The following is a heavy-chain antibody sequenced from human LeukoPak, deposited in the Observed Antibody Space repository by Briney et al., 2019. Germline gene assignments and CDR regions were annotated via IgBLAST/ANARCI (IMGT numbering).Heavy chain of an antibody. V-gene: IGHV1-2*02. J-gene: IGHJ4*02. CDR2: INPNSGGT. Sequence: ASVKVSCEASGYTFTGYYMHWVRQAPGQGLEWMGWINPNSGGTNYAQKFQGRVTMTRETSISTAYMELSRLRSDDTAVYYCARPDHLGNYYASSSDKDNLDYWGQGTLVTVSS. D-gene: IGHD3-22*01. CDR1: GYTFTGYY. CDR3: ARPDHLGNYYASSSDKDNLDY.